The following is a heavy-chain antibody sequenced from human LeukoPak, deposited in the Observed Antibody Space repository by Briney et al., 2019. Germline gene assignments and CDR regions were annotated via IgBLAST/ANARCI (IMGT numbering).Heavy chain of an antibody. CDR3: ARDNGGYCSGGSCGSMDV. Sequence: PSETLSLTCTVSGGSISSGGYYWSWIRQHPGKGLEWIGYIYYSGSTYYNPSLKSRVTISVDTSKNQFSLKLSSETAADTAVYYCARDNGGYCSGGSCGSMDVWGQGTTVTVSS. V-gene: IGHV4-31*03. CDR1: GGSISSGGYY. CDR2: IYYSGST. D-gene: IGHD2-15*01. J-gene: IGHJ6*02.